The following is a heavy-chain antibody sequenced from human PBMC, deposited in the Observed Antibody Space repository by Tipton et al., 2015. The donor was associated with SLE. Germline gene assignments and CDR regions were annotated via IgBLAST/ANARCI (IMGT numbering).Heavy chain of an antibody. CDR1: GFTFDDYA. Sequence: SLRLSCAASGFTFDDYAMHWVRQAPGKGLEWVSGISWNSGSIGYADSVTGRFTISRDNAKNSLYLQMNSLRAEDTALYYCAKDMAYSGSYYASAFDIWGQGTMVTVSS. V-gene: IGHV3-9*01. CDR2: ISWNSGSI. D-gene: IGHD1-26*01. J-gene: IGHJ3*02. CDR3: AKDMAYSGSYYASAFDI.